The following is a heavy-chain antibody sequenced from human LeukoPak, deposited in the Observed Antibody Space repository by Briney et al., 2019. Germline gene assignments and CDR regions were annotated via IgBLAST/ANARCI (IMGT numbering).Heavy chain of an antibody. J-gene: IGHJ4*02. Sequence: HPGRSLRLSCAASGFTFSSYAMHWVRQAPGKGLEWVSVISYDGSNKYYADSVKGRFTISRDNAKNSLYLQTNSLRAEDTAVYYCAREIFLHGLDYWGQGTLVTVSS. D-gene: IGHD3-3*01. CDR1: GFTFSSYA. CDR2: ISYDGSNK. CDR3: AREIFLHGLDY. V-gene: IGHV3-30*04.